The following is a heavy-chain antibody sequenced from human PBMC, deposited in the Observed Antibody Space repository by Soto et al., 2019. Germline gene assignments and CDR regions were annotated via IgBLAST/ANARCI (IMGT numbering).Heavy chain of an antibody. CDR3: AKDGRIAAPFESGPHWFDP. D-gene: IGHD6-6*01. CDR1: GFTFDDYA. CDR2: ISWNSGSI. J-gene: IGHJ5*02. V-gene: IGHV3-9*01. Sequence: EVQLVESGGGLVQPGRSLRLSCAASGFTFDDYAMHWVRQAPGKGLEWVSGISWNSGSIGYADSVKGRFTISRDNAKNSLYLQMNSLRAEDTALYYCAKDGRIAAPFESGPHWFDPWGQGTLVTVSS.